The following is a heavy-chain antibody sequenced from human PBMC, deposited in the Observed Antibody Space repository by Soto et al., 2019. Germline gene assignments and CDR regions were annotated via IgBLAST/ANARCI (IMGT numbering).Heavy chain of an antibody. Sequence: PGGSLRLSCGASGFTFSSNAMSWVRQAPGKGLEWVSTISTSGEYTYYADSVKGRFTISRDNSKNTLYLQMNSLRAEDTAVYKCAKYYYHTNGYYYEYFQHWGQGTQVTVSS. CDR3: AKYYYHTNGYYYEYFQH. CDR1: GFTFSSNA. CDR2: ISTSGEYT. J-gene: IGHJ1*01. V-gene: IGHV3-23*01. D-gene: IGHD3-22*01.